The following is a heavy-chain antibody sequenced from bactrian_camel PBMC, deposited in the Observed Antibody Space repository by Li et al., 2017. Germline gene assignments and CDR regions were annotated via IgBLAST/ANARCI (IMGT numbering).Heavy chain of an antibody. Sequence: VQLVESGGGSVQAGGSLNLSCTVSGYTYSSNSMGWFRQAPGKEREGVAQIYTAVGATYCADSVKNRFTVSRDNAKNTMYLQMNNLKPEDSAMYYCAADPCIGWDWYGGSWFGVGSFGYWGQGTQVTVS. D-gene: IGHD6*01. CDR1: GYTYSSNS. V-gene: IGHV3S40*01. CDR3: AADPCIGWDWYGGSWFGVGSFGY. CDR2: IYTAVGAT. J-gene: IGHJ6*01.